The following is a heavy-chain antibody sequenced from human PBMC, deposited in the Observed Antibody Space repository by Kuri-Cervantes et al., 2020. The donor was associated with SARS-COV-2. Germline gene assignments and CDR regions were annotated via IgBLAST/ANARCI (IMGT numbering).Heavy chain of an antibody. CDR3: ARGKIVVVPAAILYYYYYYMDV. CDR2: IYTSGST. Sequence: SETLSLTCTVSGGSISSGYYWGWIRQPAGKGLEWIGRIYTSGSTNYNPSLKSRVTMSVDTSKNQFSLKLSSVTAADTAVYYCARGKIVVVPAAILYYYYYYMDVWGKGTTVTVSS. J-gene: IGHJ6*03. D-gene: IGHD2-2*01. V-gene: IGHV4-4*07. CDR1: GGSISSGYY.